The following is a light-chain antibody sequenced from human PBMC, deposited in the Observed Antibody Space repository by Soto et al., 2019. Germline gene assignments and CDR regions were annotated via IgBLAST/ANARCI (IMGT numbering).Light chain of an antibody. V-gene: IGKV3-20*01. CDR1: QRVSARY. J-gene: IGKJ1*01. CDR3: QQYSDSPPT. Sequence: EIVLTQSPATLSLSPGEIATLSCRASQRVSARYLAWYHQKPGQAPRLLIFGASDRSTGIPDRFSGSGSGTDFTLTIDRLEPEDFAMYYCQQYSDSPPTFGQGTKVDIK. CDR2: GAS.